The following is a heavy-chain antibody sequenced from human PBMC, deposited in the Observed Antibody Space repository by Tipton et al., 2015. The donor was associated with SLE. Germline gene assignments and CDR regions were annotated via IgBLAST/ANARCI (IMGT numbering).Heavy chain of an antibody. V-gene: IGHV3-74*01. Sequence: GSLRLSCAASGFTFSSYWMHWVRQAPGKGLVWVSRINSDGSSTSYADSVKGRFTISRDNSKNTLYLQMNGLRAEDTAIYYCARDAYGDSTVLLDYWGQGTLVTVAS. CDR3: ARDAYGDSTVLLDY. J-gene: IGHJ4*02. CDR1: GFTFSSYW. CDR2: INSDGSST. D-gene: IGHD4-17*01.